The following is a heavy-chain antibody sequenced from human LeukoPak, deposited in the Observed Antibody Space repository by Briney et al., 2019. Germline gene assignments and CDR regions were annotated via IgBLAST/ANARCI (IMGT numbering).Heavy chain of an antibody. Sequence: GGSLRLSCAASGFTFSSSAMSWVRQAPGKGLEWVSAISNNGGYTYYADSVQGRFTISRDNSKSTLCLQMNSLRADDTAVYYCAKRSGSYGPFDYWGQGILVTVSS. CDR3: AKRSGSYGPFDY. J-gene: IGHJ4*02. CDR2: ISNNGGYT. CDR1: GFTFSSSA. V-gene: IGHV3-23*01. D-gene: IGHD3-10*01.